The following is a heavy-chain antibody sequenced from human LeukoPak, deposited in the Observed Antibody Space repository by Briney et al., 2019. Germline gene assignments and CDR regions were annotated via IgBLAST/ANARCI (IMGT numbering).Heavy chain of an antibody. Sequence: GGSLRLSCAASGFTFSSYSMNWVRQAPGKGLEWVSSISSSSSYIYYADSVKGRFTISRDNAKNSLYLQMNRLRAEDTAVYYCARDGLAPYSSSWYLYYYYYYMDVWGKGTTVTVSS. CDR1: GFTFSSYS. CDR3: ARDGLAPYSSSWYLYYYYYYMDV. D-gene: IGHD6-13*01. V-gene: IGHV3-21*01. CDR2: ISSSSSYI. J-gene: IGHJ6*03.